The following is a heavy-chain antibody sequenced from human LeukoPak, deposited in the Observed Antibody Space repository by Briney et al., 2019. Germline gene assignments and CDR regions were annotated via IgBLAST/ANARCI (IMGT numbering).Heavy chain of an antibody. V-gene: IGHV3-30*03. Sequence: QPGGSLRLSCAASGFTFSSYGMHWVRQAPGKGLEWVAVISYDGSNKYYADSVKGRFTISRDNSKNTLYLQMNSLRAEDTAVYYCARDSDVHCSGGSCTNFDYWGQGILVTVSS. J-gene: IGHJ4*02. CDR2: ISYDGSNK. D-gene: IGHD2-15*01. CDR3: ARDSDVHCSGGSCTNFDY. CDR1: GFTFSSYG.